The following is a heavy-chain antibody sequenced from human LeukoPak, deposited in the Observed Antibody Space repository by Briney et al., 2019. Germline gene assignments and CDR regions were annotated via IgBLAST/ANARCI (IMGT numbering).Heavy chain of an antibody. CDR1: GGSISGYY. J-gene: IGHJ4*02. CDR2: IYTSGST. CDR3: ASTAYYYDSSGYLHFDY. Sequence: SETLSLTCTVSGGSISGYYWSWIRQPPGKGLEWIGRIYTSGSTNYNPSLKSRVTISVDTSKNQFSLKLSSVTAADTAVYYCASTAYYYDSSGYLHFDYWGQGTLVTVSS. D-gene: IGHD3-22*01. V-gene: IGHV4-4*08.